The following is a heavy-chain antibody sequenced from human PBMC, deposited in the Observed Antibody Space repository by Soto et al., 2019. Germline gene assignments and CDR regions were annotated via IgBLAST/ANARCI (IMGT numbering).Heavy chain of an antibody. CDR1: GFTFSIYS. J-gene: IGHJ4*02. D-gene: IGHD2-15*01. CDR3: ARSPGRDGFNHFEY. V-gene: IGHV3-21*06. CDR2: ISSSSSYI. Sequence: EVQLVESGGGLVKPGGSLRLSCAASGFTFSIYSMSWVRQAPGKGLEWVSSISSSSSYIYYADSVKGRFTISRDNAKNSLYLQMNSLSAEDTTVYYCARSPGRDGFNHFEYWGQGTLVTVSS.